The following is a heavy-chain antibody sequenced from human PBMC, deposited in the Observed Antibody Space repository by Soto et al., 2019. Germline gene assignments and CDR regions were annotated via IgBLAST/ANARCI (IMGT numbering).Heavy chain of an antibody. CDR3: ASPTRDGDYYMDV. CDR1: GFTFSSYW. D-gene: IGHD2-21*01. Sequence: PGWSLRLSCAASGFTFSSYWMSWVRQAPGKGLEWVASIKQDGSEKYYVDSVKGRFTISRDNAKNSLYLQMNSLRAEDTAVYYCASPTRDGDYYMDVWGKGTTVTVSS. V-gene: IGHV3-7*01. J-gene: IGHJ6*03. CDR2: IKQDGSEK.